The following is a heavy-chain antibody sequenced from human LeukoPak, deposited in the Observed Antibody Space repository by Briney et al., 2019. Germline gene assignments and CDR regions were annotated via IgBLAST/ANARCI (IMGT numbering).Heavy chain of an antibody. J-gene: IGHJ1*01. CDR3: ATYSSSNGREFQY. D-gene: IGHD2-2*01. CDR2: MQQHGSET. CDR1: GFIFSNYW. V-gene: IGHV3-7*01. Sequence: GGSLRLSCEGSGFIFSNYWMSWVRQAPGKGLEWVANMQQHGSETYYGDSEKGRFTISRDNAKNSLYLQMNSLRAEDTAVYYCATYSSSNGREFQYWGQGTLVTVSS.